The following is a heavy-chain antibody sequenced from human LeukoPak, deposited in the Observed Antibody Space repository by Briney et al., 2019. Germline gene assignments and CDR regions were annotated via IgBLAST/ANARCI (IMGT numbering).Heavy chain of an antibody. Sequence: SETPSLTCAVYGGSFSGYYWSWIRQPPGKGLEWIGEINHSGSTNYNPSLKSRVTISVDTSKNQFSLKLSSVTAADTAVYYCARLIAAARIDYWGQGTLVTVSS. D-gene: IGHD6-13*01. J-gene: IGHJ4*02. V-gene: IGHV4-34*01. CDR3: ARLIAAARIDY. CDR2: INHSGST. CDR1: GGSFSGYY.